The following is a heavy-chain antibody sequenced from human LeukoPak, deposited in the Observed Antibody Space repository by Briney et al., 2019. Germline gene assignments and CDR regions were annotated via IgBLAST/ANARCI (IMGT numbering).Heavy chain of an antibody. CDR3: ARSHLTTLNYYDY. D-gene: IGHD4-17*01. Sequence: PSETLSLTCAVYGGSFSGYYWSWIRQPAGKGLEWIGRIYTSGSTNYNPSLKSRVTMSVDTSKNQFSLNLISVTATDTAVYYCARSHLTTLNYYDYWGQGTLVTVSS. CDR1: GGSFSGYY. V-gene: IGHV4-59*10. CDR2: IYTSGST. J-gene: IGHJ4*02.